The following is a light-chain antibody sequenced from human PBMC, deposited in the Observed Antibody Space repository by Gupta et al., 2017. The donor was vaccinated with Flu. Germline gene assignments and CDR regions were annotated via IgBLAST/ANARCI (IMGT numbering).Light chain of an antibody. CDR3: QSHDSSLSGSV. CDR2: GDT. V-gene: IGLV1-40*01. J-gene: IGLJ2*01. Sequence: QSVLTQPPSVSGAPGQRVTISCPGSSSNIGAGYDVHWYQQFPGSAPKVLIYGDTKRPSGVPDRFSASKSGTSASLVITGLQAEDEADYYCQSHDSSLSGSVFGGGTKLTVL. CDR1: SSNIGAGYD.